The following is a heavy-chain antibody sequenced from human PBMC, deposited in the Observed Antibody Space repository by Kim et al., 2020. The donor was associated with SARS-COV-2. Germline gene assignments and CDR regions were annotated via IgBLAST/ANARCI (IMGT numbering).Heavy chain of an antibody. Sequence: GGSLRLSCSASGFTFSSYAMHWVRQAPGKGLEYVSAISSNGGSTYYADSVKGRFTISRDNSKNTLYLQMSSLRAEDTAVYYCVGQYSGSYKPFDYWGQGTLVTVSS. D-gene: IGHD1-26*01. J-gene: IGHJ4*02. V-gene: IGHV3-64D*06. CDR2: ISSNGGST. CDR3: VGQYSGSYKPFDY. CDR1: GFTFSSYA.